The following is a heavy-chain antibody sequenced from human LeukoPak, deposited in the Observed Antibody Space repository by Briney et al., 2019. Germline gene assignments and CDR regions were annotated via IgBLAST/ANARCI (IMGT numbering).Heavy chain of an antibody. Sequence: GGSLRLSCAASGFTFSSYSMNWVRQAPGKGLEWVSSISSSSSYIYYADSVKGRFTISRDNAKNSLYLQMNSLRAEDTALYYCARGKTAYCGGDCYSGPFDYWGQGTLVTVSS. CDR3: ARGKTAYCGGDCYSGPFDY. CDR2: ISSSSSYI. V-gene: IGHV3-21*04. CDR1: GFTFSSYS. J-gene: IGHJ4*02. D-gene: IGHD2-21*02.